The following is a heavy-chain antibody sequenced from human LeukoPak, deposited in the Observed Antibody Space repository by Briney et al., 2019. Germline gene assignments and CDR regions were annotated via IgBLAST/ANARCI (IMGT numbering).Heavy chain of an antibody. Sequence: GGSLRLSCAASGFTFSSYAMSWVRQAPGKGLEWVSAISASGGSTYYADSVKGRFTISRDNSKNTVFLQMNSLRAEDTAVYYCARSPPLGAFDYWGQGTLVTVSS. CDR1: GFTFSSYA. D-gene: IGHD4-17*01. J-gene: IGHJ4*02. CDR3: ARSPPLGAFDY. V-gene: IGHV3-23*01. CDR2: ISASGGST.